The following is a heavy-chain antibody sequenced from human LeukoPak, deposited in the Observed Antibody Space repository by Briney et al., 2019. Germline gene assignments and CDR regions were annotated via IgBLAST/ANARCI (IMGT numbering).Heavy chain of an antibody. D-gene: IGHD2-2*01. CDR1: GGSISSGGYY. V-gene: IGHV4-30-2*01. J-gene: IGHJ3*02. Sequence: SETLSLTCTVSGGSISSGGYYWSWIRQPPGKGLEWIGYIYHSGSTYYNPSLKSRVTISVDRSKNQFSLKLSSVTAADTAVYYCARHQRYCSSTSCYADAFDIWGQGTMVTVSS. CDR3: ARHQRYCSSTSCYADAFDI. CDR2: IYHSGST.